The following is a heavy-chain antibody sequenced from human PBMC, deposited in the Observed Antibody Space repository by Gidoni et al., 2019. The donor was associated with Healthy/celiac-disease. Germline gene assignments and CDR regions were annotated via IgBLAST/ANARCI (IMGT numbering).Heavy chain of an antibody. J-gene: IGHJ3*02. V-gene: IGHV5-51*01. CDR2: IHPGDSDT. D-gene: IGHD1-1*01. CDR3: ARRREGYAFDI. Sequence: KGLEWMGIIHPGDSDTRYSPSFQGQVTISADKSIRTAYLQWSSLKASDTAMYYCARRREGYAFDIWGQGTMVTVSS.